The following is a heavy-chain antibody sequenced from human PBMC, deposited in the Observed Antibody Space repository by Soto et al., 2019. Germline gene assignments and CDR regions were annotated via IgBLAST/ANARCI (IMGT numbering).Heavy chain of an antibody. CDR3: ARDGPVFIPHPNWFDP. V-gene: IGHV3-21*06. CDR1: GFTFSSYS. Sequence: PGGSLRLSCAASGFTFSSYSMNWVRQAPGKGLEWVSSISSSSSYIYYADSVKGRFTISRDNAKNSLYLQMNSLRAEDTAGYYCARDGPVFIPHPNWFDPWGQGTLVTVSS. CDR2: ISSSSSYI. J-gene: IGHJ5*02. D-gene: IGHD2-21*01.